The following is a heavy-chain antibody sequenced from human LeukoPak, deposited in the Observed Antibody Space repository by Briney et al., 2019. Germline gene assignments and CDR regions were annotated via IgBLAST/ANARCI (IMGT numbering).Heavy chain of an antibody. CDR1: GGSISSYY. J-gene: IGHJ6*03. V-gene: IGHV4-59*01. Sequence: SETLSLTCTVSGGSISSYYWSWIRQPPGKGLEWIGYIYYSGSTNYNPSLKSRVTISVNTSKNQFSLKLSSVTAADTAVYYCARYSSSWYGYYYYYMDVWGKGTTVTVSS. CDR3: ARYSSSWYGYYYYYMDV. D-gene: IGHD6-13*01. CDR2: IYYSGST.